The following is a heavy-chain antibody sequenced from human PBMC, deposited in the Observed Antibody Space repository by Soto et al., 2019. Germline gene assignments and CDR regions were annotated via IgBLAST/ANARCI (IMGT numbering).Heavy chain of an antibody. CDR1: GFTFGDYA. CDR3: AKPPIVVVPASISH. J-gene: IGHJ4*02. V-gene: IGHV3-49*04. Sequence: PGGSLRLSCTASGFTFGDYAMSWVRQAPGKGLEWVGFIRSKAYGGTTEYAASVKGRFTIPRDDSKSIAYLQMNSLKTEDTAVYYCAKPPIVVVPASISHWGQGTLVTVSS. D-gene: IGHD2-2*01. CDR2: IRSKAYGGTT.